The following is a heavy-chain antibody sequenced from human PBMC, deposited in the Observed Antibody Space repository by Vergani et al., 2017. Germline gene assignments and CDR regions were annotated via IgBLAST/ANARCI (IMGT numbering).Heavy chain of an antibody. D-gene: IGHD5-18*01. Sequence: EVQLVESGGGLVQPGRSLRLSCAASGFTFDDYAMHWVRQAPGKGLEWVSGISWNSGSIGYADSVKGRFTISRDNAKNSLYLQMNSLRAEDTALYYCARDGPGYSYGLDYWGQGTLVTVSS. CDR2: ISWNSGSI. J-gene: IGHJ4*02. CDR3: ARDGPGYSYGLDY. V-gene: IGHV3-9*01. CDR1: GFTFDDYA.